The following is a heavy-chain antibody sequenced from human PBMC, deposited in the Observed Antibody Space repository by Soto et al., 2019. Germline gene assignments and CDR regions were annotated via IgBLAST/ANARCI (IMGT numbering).Heavy chain of an antibody. D-gene: IGHD2-2*01. Sequence: EVQLLESGGGLVQPGGSLRLSCAGSGFTFINYAMNWVRQAPGKGLEWVSSISGGGDATFFADSVRGRFTISRDNSKNTVTLQMNSLEVDDTAVYYCARKILGSTSRPNYWYFDLWGRGTLVTVSS. CDR3: ARKILGSTSRPNYWYFDL. V-gene: IGHV3-23*01. J-gene: IGHJ2*01. CDR2: ISGGGDAT. CDR1: GFTFINYA.